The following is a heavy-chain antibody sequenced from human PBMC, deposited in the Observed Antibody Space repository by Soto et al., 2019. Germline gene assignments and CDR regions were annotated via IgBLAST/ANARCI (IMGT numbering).Heavy chain of an antibody. CDR2: ISAYNGNT. CDR1: GYTFTSYG. Sequence: ASVKVSCKASGYTFTSYGISWVRQAPGQGLEWMGWISAYNGNTNYAQKLQGRVTMTTDTSTSTAYMELRSLRSDDTAVYYCARDGSYGSGWFRFDYWGQGTLVTVSS. D-gene: IGHD6-19*01. CDR3: ARDGSYGSGWFRFDY. V-gene: IGHV1-18*01. J-gene: IGHJ4*02.